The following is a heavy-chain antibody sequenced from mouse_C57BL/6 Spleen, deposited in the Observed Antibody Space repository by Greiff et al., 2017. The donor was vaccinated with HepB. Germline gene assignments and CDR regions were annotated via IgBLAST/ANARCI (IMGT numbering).Heavy chain of an antibody. J-gene: IGHJ4*01. Sequence: QVQLKQSGPGLVQPSQSLSITCTVSGFSLTSYGVHWVRQSPGKGLEWLGVIWSGGSTDYNAAFISRLSISKDNSKSQVFFKMNSLQADDTAIYYCARKRGYSNYDYYAMDYWGQGTSVTVSS. CDR1: GFSLTSYG. CDR2: IWSGGST. CDR3: ARKRGYSNYDYYAMDY. V-gene: IGHV2-2*01. D-gene: IGHD2-5*01.